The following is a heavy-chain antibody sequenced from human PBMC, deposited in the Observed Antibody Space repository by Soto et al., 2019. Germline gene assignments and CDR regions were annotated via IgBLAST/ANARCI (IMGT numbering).Heavy chain of an antibody. D-gene: IGHD6-13*01. J-gene: IGHJ6*02. CDR2: INHSGST. V-gene: IGHV4-34*01. Sequence: SETLSLTCAVYGGSFSGYDWSWIRQPPGKGLEWIGEINHSGSTNYNPSLKSRVTISVDTSKNQFSLKLSSVTAADTAVYYCARGPVARYSSIWYEVVDYGMDVWGQGTTVTVSS. CDR3: ARGPVARYSSIWYEVVDYGMDV. CDR1: GGSFSGYD.